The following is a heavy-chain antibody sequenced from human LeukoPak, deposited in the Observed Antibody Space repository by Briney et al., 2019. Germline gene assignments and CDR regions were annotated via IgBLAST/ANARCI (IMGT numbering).Heavy chain of an antibody. Sequence: PSETLSLTCTVSGGSISSYYWSWIRQPAGKGLESIGHISTSGSTDYNPPLKSRVTISLDKSKNHFSLSLTSVTAADTAVYYCAREWRGAFFDYWGQGTPVTVSS. J-gene: IGHJ4*02. CDR1: GGSISSYY. CDR3: AREWRGAFFDY. CDR2: ISTSGST. V-gene: IGHV4-4*07. D-gene: IGHD1-26*01.